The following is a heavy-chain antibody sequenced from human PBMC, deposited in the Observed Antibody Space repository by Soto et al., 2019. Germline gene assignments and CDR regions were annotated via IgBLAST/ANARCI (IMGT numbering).Heavy chain of an antibody. D-gene: IGHD3-3*01. CDR1: GGSFSGYY. Sequence: SETLSLTCAVYGGSFSGYYWNWIRQPPGKGLEWIGDIDHSGYTNYNPSLKSRVTISVDTSKNQFSLRLTSVTAAHTAVYYCARVRDWFDPWGQGTLVTVSS. J-gene: IGHJ5*02. CDR2: IDHSGYT. V-gene: IGHV4-34*01. CDR3: ARVRDWFDP.